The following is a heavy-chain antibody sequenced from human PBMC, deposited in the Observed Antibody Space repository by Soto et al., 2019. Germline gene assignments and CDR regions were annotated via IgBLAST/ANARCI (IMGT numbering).Heavy chain of an antibody. J-gene: IGHJ4*02. Sequence: SETLSLTCTVSGGSISSYCWSWIRQPPGKGLEWIGYIYYSGSTNYNPSLKSRITISVDTSKNQFSLKLNSVTAADTAVYYCARERRISSSWYGTFDYWGQGTLVTVSS. D-gene: IGHD6-13*01. CDR2: IYYSGST. CDR3: ARERRISSSWYGTFDY. CDR1: GGSISSYC. V-gene: IGHV4-59*01.